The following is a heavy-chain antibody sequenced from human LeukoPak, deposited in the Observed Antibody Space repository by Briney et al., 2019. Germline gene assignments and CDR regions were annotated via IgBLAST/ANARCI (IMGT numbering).Heavy chain of an antibody. D-gene: IGHD2-2*01. CDR1: GFTFSTYW. J-gene: IGHJ4*02. V-gene: IGHV3-7*01. Sequence: GGSLRLSCAASGFTFSTYWMSWVRQAPGKGLEWVAHIKQDGSEKYYVDSVKGRFTISRDNAKNSLYLQMNSLRSEDTAMYYCARASSFHDYWGQGTLVTVSS. CDR3: ARASSFHDY. CDR2: IKQDGSEK.